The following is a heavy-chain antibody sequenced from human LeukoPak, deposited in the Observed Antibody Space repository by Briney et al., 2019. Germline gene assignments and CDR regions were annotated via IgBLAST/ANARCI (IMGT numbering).Heavy chain of an antibody. Sequence: SETLSLTCTVSGGSISSGDYYWSWICQPPGKGLEWIGYIYYSGSTYYNPSLKSRVTISVDTSKNQFSLKLSSVTAADTAVYYCARDAQLQYERWFDPWGQGTLVTVSS. CDR1: GGSISSGDYY. D-gene: IGHD2-2*02. CDR3: ARDAQLQYERWFDP. J-gene: IGHJ5*02. V-gene: IGHV4-30-4*08. CDR2: IYYSGST.